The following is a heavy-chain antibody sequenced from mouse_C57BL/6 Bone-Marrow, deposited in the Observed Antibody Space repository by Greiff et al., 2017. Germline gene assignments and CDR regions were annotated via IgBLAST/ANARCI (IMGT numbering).Heavy chain of an antibody. V-gene: IGHV7-1*01. CDR1: GFTFSDFY. CDR3: ARDAGNCGDGFAY. CDR2: SRNKANDYTT. Sequence: EVKLVESGGGLVQSGRSLRLSCATSGFTFSDFYMEWVRQAPGKGLEWIAASRNKANDYTTEYSASVKGRFIVSRDTSQSILYLQMNALRAEDTAIYYCARDAGNCGDGFAYWGQGTLVTVSA. D-gene: IGHD2-1*01. J-gene: IGHJ3*01.